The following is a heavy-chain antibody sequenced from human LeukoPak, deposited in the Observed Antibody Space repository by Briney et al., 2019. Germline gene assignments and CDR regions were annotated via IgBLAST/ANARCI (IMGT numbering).Heavy chain of an antibody. CDR3: ARESGYYYDTSGYTFDY. V-gene: IGHV4-61*02. Sequence: PSETLSLTCTVSGGSISSSSYYWGWIRQSAGKGLEWIGRIYTSGSTNYNPSLKSRVSMSVDTSKNQFSLRLRSVTAADTAVYYCARESGYYYDTSGYTFDYWGQGILVTVPS. J-gene: IGHJ4*02. CDR1: GGSISSSSYY. CDR2: IYTSGST. D-gene: IGHD3-22*01.